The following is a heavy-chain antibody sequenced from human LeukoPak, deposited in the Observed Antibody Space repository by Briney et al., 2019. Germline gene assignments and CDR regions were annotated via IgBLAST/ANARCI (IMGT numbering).Heavy chain of an antibody. Sequence: SQTLSLTCTVSGGSISSGGYYWSWIRQPPGKGLEWIGYIYHSGSTYYNPSLKSRVTISVDRSKNQFSLKLSSVTAADTAVYYCARVNYDFWSGSLEYFDYWGQGTLVTVSS. CDR3: ARVNYDFWSGSLEYFDY. V-gene: IGHV4-30-2*01. CDR1: GGSISSGGYY. J-gene: IGHJ4*02. D-gene: IGHD3-3*01. CDR2: IYHSGST.